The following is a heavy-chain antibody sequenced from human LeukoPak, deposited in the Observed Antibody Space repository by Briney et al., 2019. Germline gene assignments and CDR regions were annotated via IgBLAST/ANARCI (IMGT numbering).Heavy chain of an antibody. CDR1: GGTFSSYA. CDR3: AGGSGIWYWFDP. Sequence: GASVKVSCKASGGTFSSYASSWVRQGTGQALEWMGRIVPILGIANYAQKFQGRVTITADKSTSTAYMELSSLRSEDTAVYYCAGGSGIWYWFDPWGQGTLVTVSS. V-gene: IGHV1-69*04. D-gene: IGHD2-15*01. J-gene: IGHJ5*02. CDR2: IVPILGIA.